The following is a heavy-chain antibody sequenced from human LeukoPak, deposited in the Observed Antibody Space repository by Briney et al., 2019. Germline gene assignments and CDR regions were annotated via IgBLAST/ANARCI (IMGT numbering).Heavy chain of an antibody. J-gene: IGHJ6*02. Sequence: GGSLRLPCAASGFTFSSYSMNWVRQAPGKGLEWVSYISGSGSSIYYADSVKGRFTISRDSAKDSLYLQMNSLRAEDTAVYYCARGKMGYYGMDVWGQGTTVTVSS. V-gene: IGHV3-48*01. CDR3: ARGKMGYYGMDV. CDR2: ISGSGSSI. D-gene: IGHD2-8*01. CDR1: GFTFSSYS.